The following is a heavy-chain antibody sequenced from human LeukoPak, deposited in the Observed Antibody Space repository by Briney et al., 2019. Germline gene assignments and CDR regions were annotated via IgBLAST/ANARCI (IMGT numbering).Heavy chain of an antibody. J-gene: IGHJ6*02. CDR2: ISYDGSNK. V-gene: IGHV3-30-3*01. CDR1: GFTFSSYA. CDR3: ARDPIAVAGTHYYGMDV. D-gene: IGHD6-19*01. Sequence: GGSLRLSCAASGFTFSSYAMHWVRQAPGKGLEWVAVISYDGSNKYYADSVKGRFTISRDNSKNTLYLQMNSLRAEDTAVYYCARDPIAVAGTHYYGMDVWGQGTTVTVSS.